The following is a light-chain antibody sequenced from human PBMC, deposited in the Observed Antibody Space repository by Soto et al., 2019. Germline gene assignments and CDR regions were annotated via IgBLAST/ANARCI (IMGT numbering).Light chain of an antibody. CDR2: EVS. CDR1: NSDVGAYYY. CDR3: SSYTTSSTLV. Sequence: QSVLTQPPSMSAAPGQMVAISCTGTNSDVGAYYYVSWYQHQPGKAPKVMIYEVSNRPSGVSNRFSGSKFGNTASLTISGLQAEDEGYYYCSSYTTSSTLVFGGGTKLTVL. V-gene: IGLV2-14*01. J-gene: IGLJ2*01.